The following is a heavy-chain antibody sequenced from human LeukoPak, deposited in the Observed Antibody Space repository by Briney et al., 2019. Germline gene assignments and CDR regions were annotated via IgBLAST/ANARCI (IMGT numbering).Heavy chain of an antibody. J-gene: IGHJ4*02. CDR3: AKGGGRAYSSSSYYFDY. Sequence: GGSLRLSCAASGFTFSDYYMSWIRQAPGKGLEWVSYISSSGSTIYYADSVKGRFTISRDNSKNTLYLQMNSLRAEDTAVYYCAKGGGRAYSSSSYYFDYWGQGTLVTVSS. D-gene: IGHD6-6*01. V-gene: IGHV3-11*04. CDR1: GFTFSDYY. CDR2: ISSSGSTI.